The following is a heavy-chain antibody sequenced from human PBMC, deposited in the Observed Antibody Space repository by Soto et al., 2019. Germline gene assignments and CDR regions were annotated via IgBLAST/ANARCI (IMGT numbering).Heavy chain of an antibody. CDR3: ARDATAMGPFRAFDI. CDR2: IYTSGST. D-gene: IGHD5-18*01. J-gene: IGHJ3*02. CDR1: GGSISSYY. Sequence: QVQLQESGPGLVKPSETLSLTCTVSGGSISSYYWSWIRQPAGKGLEWIGRIYTSGSTNYNPSLNSRVTMSVDTSKNQFSLKLSSVTAADTAVYYCARDATAMGPFRAFDIWGQGTMVTVSS. V-gene: IGHV4-4*07.